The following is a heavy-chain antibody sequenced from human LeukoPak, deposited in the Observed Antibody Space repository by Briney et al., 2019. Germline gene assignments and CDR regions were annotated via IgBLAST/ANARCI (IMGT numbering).Heavy chain of an antibody. CDR1: GFTFSNFW. D-gene: IGHD3-22*01. Sequence: GGSLRLSCTASGFTFSNFWMGWVRQAPGKGLEWVANIKQDETEKFYLGSVKGRFTISRDNAKNSLYLQMNSLRVEDTAVYYCARGSTYYDSSGQVPFDYWGQGTLVTVSS. J-gene: IGHJ4*02. CDR2: IKQDETEK. CDR3: ARGSTYYDSSGQVPFDY. V-gene: IGHV3-7*01.